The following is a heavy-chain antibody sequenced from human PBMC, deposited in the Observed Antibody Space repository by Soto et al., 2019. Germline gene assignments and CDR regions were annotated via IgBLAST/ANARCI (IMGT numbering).Heavy chain of an antibody. CDR2: INHSGST. Sequence: QVQLQQWGAGLLKPSETLSLTCAVYGGSFSGYYWSWIRQPPGKGLEWIGEINHSGSTNYNPSLKSRVTISVDTSKNQFSLKLSSVTAADTAVYYCARGLVDLITSFVYWDQGTLVTVSS. CDR3: ARGLVDLITSFVY. J-gene: IGHJ4*02. CDR1: GGSFSGYY. D-gene: IGHD6-6*01. V-gene: IGHV4-34*01.